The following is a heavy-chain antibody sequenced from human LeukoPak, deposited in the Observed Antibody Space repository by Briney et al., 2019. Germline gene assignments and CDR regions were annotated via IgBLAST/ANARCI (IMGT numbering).Heavy chain of an antibody. Sequence: PGGSLRLSCAASGFTFSSYSMNWVRQAPGKGLEWVSSISSSSSYIYYADSVKGRFTISRDNAKNSLYLQMNSLRAEDTAVYYCARESEFLEWSTTAGAKIYYYYGMDVWGQGTTVTVSS. V-gene: IGHV3-21*01. CDR2: ISSSSSYI. CDR1: GFTFSSYS. J-gene: IGHJ6*02. D-gene: IGHD3-3*01. CDR3: ARESEFLEWSTTAGAKIYYYYGMDV.